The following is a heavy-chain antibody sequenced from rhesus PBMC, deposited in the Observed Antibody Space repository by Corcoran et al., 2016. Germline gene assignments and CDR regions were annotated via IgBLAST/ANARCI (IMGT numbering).Heavy chain of an antibody. Sequence: QVQLQESGPGLLKPSDTLSLTCAVSGGSISGGYDWGWIRQPPGKGLEWIGSIYSNSGNTFYHPSLKSRVTISTDTSKNQFSLKLSSVTAADTAVYYCAREVTTDYFDYWGQGVLVTVSS. J-gene: IGHJ4*01. CDR2: IYSNSGNT. CDR3: AREVTTDYFDY. D-gene: IGHD4-23*01. CDR1: GGSISGGYD. V-gene: IGHV4S7*01.